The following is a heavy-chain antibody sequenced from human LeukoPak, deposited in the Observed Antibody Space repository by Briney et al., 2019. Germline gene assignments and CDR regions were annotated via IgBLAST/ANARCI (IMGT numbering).Heavy chain of an antibody. D-gene: IGHD3-10*01. Sequence: ASVKVSCKASGYTFTGYYIHWVRQAPGQGLEWMGRINCNGGGTSYAQKFQGRVTMTRDTSTSTVYMELSSLRSEDTAVYYCARVQYYYGSGSQPHLVPDYWGQGTLVTVSS. CDR3: ARVQYYYGSGSQPHLVPDY. CDR1: GYTFTGYY. CDR2: INCNGGGT. J-gene: IGHJ4*02. V-gene: IGHV1-46*01.